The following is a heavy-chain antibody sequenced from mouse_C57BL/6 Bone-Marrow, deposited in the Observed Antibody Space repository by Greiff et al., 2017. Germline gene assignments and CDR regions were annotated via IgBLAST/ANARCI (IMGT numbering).Heavy chain of an antibody. J-gene: IGHJ3*01. CDR2: INPSNGGT. D-gene: IGHD2-1*01. V-gene: IGHV1-53*01. Sequence: QVQLQQPGTELVKPGASVKLSCKASGYTFTSYWMHWVKQRPGQGLEWIGIINPSNGGTNYYEKFKSKATLTVDKSSSTAYMQLSSLTSEDSAVYYCARRDGNYVFAYWGQGTLVTVSA. CDR1: GYTFTSYW. CDR3: ARRDGNYVFAY.